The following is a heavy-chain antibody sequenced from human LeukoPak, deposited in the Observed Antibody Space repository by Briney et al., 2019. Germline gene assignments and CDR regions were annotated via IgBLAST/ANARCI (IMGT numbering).Heavy chain of an antibody. V-gene: IGHV1-2*02. CDR3: ARDPNSRVVRTYYYYMDA. CDR2: INPNSGGT. J-gene: IGHJ6*03. Sequence: ASVKVSCKASGYTFTGYYMHWVRQAPGQGLEWMGWINPNSGGTNYAQKFQGRVTMTRDTSISTAYMELSRLRSDDTAVYYCARDPNSRVVRTYYYYMDAWGKGTTVTVSS. CDR1: GYTFTGYY. D-gene: IGHD4-23*01.